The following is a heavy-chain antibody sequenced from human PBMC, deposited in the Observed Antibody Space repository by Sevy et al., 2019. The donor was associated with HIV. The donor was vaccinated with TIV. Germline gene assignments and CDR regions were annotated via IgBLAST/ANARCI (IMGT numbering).Heavy chain of an antibody. J-gene: IGHJ1*01. Sequence: GGSLRPSCAASGFTVSSNYMSWVRQAPGKGLEWVSVIYSGGSTYYADTVKGRFTISRDNSKNTLYVQMTSLRAEDTAVYYCARDKREWGSLFQHWGQGTLVTVSS. D-gene: IGHD2-8*01. CDR3: ARDKREWGSLFQH. CDR1: GFTVSSNY. V-gene: IGHV3-53*01. CDR2: IYSGGST.